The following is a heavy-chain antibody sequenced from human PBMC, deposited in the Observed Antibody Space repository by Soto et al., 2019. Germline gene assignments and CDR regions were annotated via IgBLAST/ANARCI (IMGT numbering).Heavy chain of an antibody. D-gene: IGHD3-22*01. Sequence: GGSLRLSCAASGFTFSSYGMHWVRQAPGKGLEWVAVISYDGSNKYYADSVKGRFTISRDNSKNTLYLQMNSLRAEDTAVYHCAKELFSYYYDSSGYYGFDYWGQGTLVTVSS. CDR2: ISYDGSNK. J-gene: IGHJ4*02. CDR1: GFTFSSYG. CDR3: AKELFSYYYDSSGYYGFDY. V-gene: IGHV3-30*18.